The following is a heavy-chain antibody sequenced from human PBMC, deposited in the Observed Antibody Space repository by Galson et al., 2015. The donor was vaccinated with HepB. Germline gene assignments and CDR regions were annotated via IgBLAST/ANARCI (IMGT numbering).Heavy chain of an antibody. V-gene: IGHV3-64D*06. J-gene: IGHJ6*02. Sequence: SLRLSCAASGFTFSSYAMHWVRQAPGKGLEYVSAISSNGGSTYYADSVKGRFTISRDNSKNTLYLQMSSLRAEDTAVYYCVKGDYDFWSAAGRYYYYGMDVCGQGTTVTVSS. CDR2: ISSNGGST. CDR3: VKGDYDFWSAAGRYYYYGMDV. D-gene: IGHD3-3*01. CDR1: GFTFSSYA.